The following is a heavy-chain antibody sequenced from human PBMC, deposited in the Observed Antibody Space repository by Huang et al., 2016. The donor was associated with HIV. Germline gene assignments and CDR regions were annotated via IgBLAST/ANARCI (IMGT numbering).Heavy chain of an antibody. Sequence: QVQLQQWGAGVLKPSETLSLTCAVYGGSFSGYYWSWIRQSPGKGLEGIGEINHRGSTNYHPSLKSRVTMSVDTSKNQFSLKLSSVTAADTAVYYCASLFFDYWGQGILVTVSS. J-gene: IGHJ4*02. V-gene: IGHV4-34*01. CDR2: INHRGST. CDR3: ASLFFDY. CDR1: GGSFSGYY.